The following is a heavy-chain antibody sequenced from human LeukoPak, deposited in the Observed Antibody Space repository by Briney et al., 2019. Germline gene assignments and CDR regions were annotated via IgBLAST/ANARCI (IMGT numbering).Heavy chain of an antibody. CDR2: IKQDGSEK. CDR3: ARDLDSSSWYLNGFDY. CDR1: GFTFSSYW. J-gene: IGHJ4*02. V-gene: IGHV3-7*01. Sequence: GGALRLSCAASGFTFSSYWMSWVRQAPGEGLEWVANIKQDGSEKYYVDSVKGRFTISRDNAKNSLYLQMNSLRAEDTAVYYCARDLDSSSWYLNGFDYWGQGTLVTVSS. D-gene: IGHD6-13*01.